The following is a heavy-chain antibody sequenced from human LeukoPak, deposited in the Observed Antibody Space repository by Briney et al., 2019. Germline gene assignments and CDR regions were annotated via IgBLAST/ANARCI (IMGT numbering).Heavy chain of an antibody. CDR2: ISGSGGYT. Sequence: GGSLRLSCAGSGFSFSTYAMTWVRQAPGMGLESVSAISGSGGYTYYADSVMGRFTISRDNSKNTLYLQMNSLRAEDTAIYYCAKAEGKNPTGGRWLDWGQGTLVTVSS. CDR1: GFSFSTYA. V-gene: IGHV3-23*01. J-gene: IGHJ4*02. CDR3: AKAEGKNPTGGRWLD. D-gene: IGHD6-19*01.